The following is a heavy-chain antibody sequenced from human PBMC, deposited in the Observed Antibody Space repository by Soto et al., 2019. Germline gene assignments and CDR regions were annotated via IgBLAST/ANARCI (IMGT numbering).Heavy chain of an antibody. CDR3: GKDLISSRWSTWFDP. CDR2: ISGSGGSA. D-gene: IGHD6-19*01. V-gene: IGHV3-23*01. CDR1: GFTFSSYA. J-gene: IGHJ5*02. Sequence: EVQLLESGGGLVQPGGSLRLSCAASGFTFSSYAMTWVRQAPGKGLEWVSVISGSGGSAQYADSVRGRFTIARDNAWDTVYLHMNSLRVEDTAIYYCGKDLISSRWSTWFDPRGQGTLVTVPS.